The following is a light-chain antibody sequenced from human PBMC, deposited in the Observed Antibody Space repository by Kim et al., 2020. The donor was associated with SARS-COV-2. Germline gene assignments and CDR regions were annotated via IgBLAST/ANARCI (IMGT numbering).Light chain of an antibody. CDR3: QQRSDWPLT. CDR2: DAS. Sequence: PGERATLSCRASQSVSSYLTWYQQRPGQAPRLLIYDASNRATGVPARFSGSGSGTDFTLTISSLEPEDFAVYYCQQRSDWPLTFGGGTKVDIK. V-gene: IGKV3-11*01. J-gene: IGKJ4*01. CDR1: QSVSSY.